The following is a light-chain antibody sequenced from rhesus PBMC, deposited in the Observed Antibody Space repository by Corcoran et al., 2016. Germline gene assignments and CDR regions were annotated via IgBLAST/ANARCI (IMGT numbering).Light chain of an antibody. CDR3: QQHNTYPLT. V-gene: IGKV1-25*01. Sequence: DIQMTQSPSSLPASVGDTVTITCQASQGISEYLAWYQQKPGKAPKLLIYDASTLQSGVPSRFSGSGSGTECTLTISSLQPEDFATYYCQQHNTYPLTFGGGTKVELK. J-gene: IGKJ4*01. CDR2: DAS. CDR1: QGISEY.